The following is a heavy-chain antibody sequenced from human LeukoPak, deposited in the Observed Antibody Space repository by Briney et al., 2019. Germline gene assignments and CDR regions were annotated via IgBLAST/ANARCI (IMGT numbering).Heavy chain of an antibody. CDR3: ARGPRYSFY. J-gene: IGHJ4*02. Sequence: PSETLSLTCTVSGYSISSGYYWGWIRQPPGKGLEWIGSIYHSGSTYYNPSLKSRVTISVDTSKNQFSLKLSSVTAADTAVYYCARGPRYSFYWGQGTLVSVSS. CDR1: GYSISSGYY. CDR2: IYHSGST. V-gene: IGHV4-38-2*02. D-gene: IGHD6-13*01.